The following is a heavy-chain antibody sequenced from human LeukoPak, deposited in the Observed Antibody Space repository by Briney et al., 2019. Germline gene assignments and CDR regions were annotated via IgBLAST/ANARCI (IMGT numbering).Heavy chain of an antibody. Sequence: PGGSLRLSCAASGFTFSSYAMTWVRQAPGEGLQWVSDISGSGSSAYYADSVRGRFTISRDNSKNTLYLQMNSLRAEDTAVYHCAKTMGAIDHDYWGQGTLVIVSS. CDR3: AKTMGAIDHDY. D-gene: IGHD1-26*01. CDR1: GFTFSSYA. V-gene: IGHV3-23*01. J-gene: IGHJ4*02. CDR2: ISGSGSSA.